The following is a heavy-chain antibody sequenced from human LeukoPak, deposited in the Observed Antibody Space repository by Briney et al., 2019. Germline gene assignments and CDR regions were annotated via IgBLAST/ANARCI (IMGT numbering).Heavy chain of an antibody. Sequence: ASVKLSCKASGYTFTSYDINWVRHATGQGLEWMGWMNPNSGNTGYAQKFQGRVTMTRNTSISTTYMELSSLRSEDTAVYYCARGLTGDIALTLYGMDVWGQGTTVTVSS. CDR2: MNPNSGNT. D-gene: IGHD2-15*01. J-gene: IGHJ6*02. CDR1: GYTFTSYD. V-gene: IGHV1-8*01. CDR3: ARGLTGDIALTLYGMDV.